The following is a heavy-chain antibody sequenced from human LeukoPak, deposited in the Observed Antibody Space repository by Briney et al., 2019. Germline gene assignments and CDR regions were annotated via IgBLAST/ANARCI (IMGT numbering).Heavy chain of an antibody. CDR2: IYTSGST. D-gene: IGHD1-26*01. CDR1: GGSISSYY. Sequence: SEALSLTCTVSGGSISSYYWSWIRQPAGKGLEWIGRIYTSGSTNYNPSLKSRVTISVDTSKNQFSLKLSSVTAADTAVYYCARLSDGSYRGHYFDYWGQGTLVTVSS. CDR3: ARLSDGSYRGHYFDY. J-gene: IGHJ4*02. V-gene: IGHV4-4*07.